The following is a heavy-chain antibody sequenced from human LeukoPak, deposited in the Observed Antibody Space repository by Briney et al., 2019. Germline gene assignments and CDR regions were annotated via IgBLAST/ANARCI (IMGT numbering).Heavy chain of an antibody. Sequence: GGPLRLSCAASGFTFSSYDMHWVRQAPGKGLEWVAVISYDGSNKYYADSVKGRLTISRDNSKNTLYLQMNSLRAEDTAVYYWAKGPHGDTYLEEWASKFDYWGQGTLVTVSS. CDR1: GFTFSSYD. D-gene: IGHD4-17*01. V-gene: IGHV3-30*18. J-gene: IGHJ4*02. CDR2: ISYDGSNK. CDR3: AKGPHGDTYLEEWASKFDY.